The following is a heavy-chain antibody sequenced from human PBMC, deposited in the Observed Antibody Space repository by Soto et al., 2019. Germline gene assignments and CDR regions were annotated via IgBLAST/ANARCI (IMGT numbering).Heavy chain of an antibody. D-gene: IGHD5-12*01. V-gene: IGHV1-18*01. CDR2: ISAYNGNT. CDR1: GYSFTTYG. Sequence: ASVKVSCKTSGYSFTTYGISWVRQAPGQGLEWMGWISAYNGNTNYAQKLQGRVTMTTDTSTSTAYMELRSLRSDDTAVYYCATAGRDGYNFLDYWGQGTLVTVSS. J-gene: IGHJ4*02. CDR3: ATAGRDGYNFLDY.